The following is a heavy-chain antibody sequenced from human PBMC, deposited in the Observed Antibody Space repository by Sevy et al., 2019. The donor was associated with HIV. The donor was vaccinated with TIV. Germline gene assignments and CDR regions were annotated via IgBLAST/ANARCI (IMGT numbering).Heavy chain of an antibody. D-gene: IGHD3-10*01. V-gene: IGHV3-74*01. CDR2: INSDGSST. J-gene: IGHJ4*02. CDR3: ASSKVDYYYGSGSLHADY. Sequence: GGSLRLSCAASGFTFSSYWMHWVRQAPGKGLVWVSRINSDGSSTSYGDSVKGRFTISRDNAKNMLYLQMNSLRAEDTAVYYCASSKVDYYYGSGSLHADYWGQGTLVTASS. CDR1: GFTFSSYW.